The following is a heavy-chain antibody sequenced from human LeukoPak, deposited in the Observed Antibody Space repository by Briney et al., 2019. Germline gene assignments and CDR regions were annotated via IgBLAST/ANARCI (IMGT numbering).Heavy chain of an antibody. CDR1: GGSISSYY. D-gene: IGHD7-27*01. J-gene: IGHJ4*02. Sequence: TTSETLSLTCTVSGGSISSYYWSWIRQPPGKGLEWIGYIYYSGSTNYNPSLKSRVTISVDTSKNQFSLKLSSVTAADTAVYYCARDGSSYWGFDYWGQGTLVTVSS. CDR2: IYYSGST. CDR3: ARDGSSYWGFDY. V-gene: IGHV4-59*01.